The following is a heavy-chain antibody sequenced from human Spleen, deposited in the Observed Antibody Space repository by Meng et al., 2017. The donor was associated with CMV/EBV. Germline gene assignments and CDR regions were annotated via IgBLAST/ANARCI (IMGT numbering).Heavy chain of an antibody. CDR1: GITFDNYG. D-gene: IGHD1-1*01. J-gene: IGHJ4*01. CDR3: AKDQYWNLYYFDY. CDR2: ISGNGDYI. V-gene: IGHV3-21*05. Sequence: GESLKISCRLSGITFDNYGVHWVRQAPGKGLEWVSYISGNGDYIHNADSVKGRFTISRDNSKNTLYLQMNSLRAEDTAVYYCAKDQYWNLYYFDYWGHGTLVTVSS.